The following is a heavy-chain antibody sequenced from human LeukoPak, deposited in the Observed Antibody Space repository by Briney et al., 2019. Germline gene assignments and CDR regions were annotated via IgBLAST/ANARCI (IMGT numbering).Heavy chain of an antibody. Sequence: GGSLRLSCAASGFTFSSYAMHWVRQAPGKGLEYVSAISSNGGSTYYANSVKGRFTISRDNSKNTLYLQMGSLRAEDMAVYYCARDRTTGHDYWGQGTLVTVSS. CDR3: ARDRTTGHDY. V-gene: IGHV3-64*01. D-gene: IGHD1-1*01. CDR1: GFTFSSYA. J-gene: IGHJ4*02. CDR2: ISSNGGST.